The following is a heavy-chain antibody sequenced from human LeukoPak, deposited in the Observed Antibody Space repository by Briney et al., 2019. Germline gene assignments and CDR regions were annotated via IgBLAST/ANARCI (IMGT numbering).Heavy chain of an antibody. J-gene: IGHJ5*02. CDR2: SSAYNGYS. Sequence: ASVTLSFTASGYTFTIYGISWVRQAPGQGPEWMGWSSAYNGYSNYIQKLQASITITTDTATSATYMELLSLRSVAAAAKFCSREGLSPMYYDILTGYEGPWGKGTLVTVSS. D-gene: IGHD3-9*01. CDR1: GYTFTIYG. V-gene: IGHV1-18*01. CDR3: SREGLSPMYYDILTGYEGP.